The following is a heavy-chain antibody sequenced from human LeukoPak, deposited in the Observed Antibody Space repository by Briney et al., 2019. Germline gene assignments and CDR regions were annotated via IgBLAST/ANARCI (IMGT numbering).Heavy chain of an antibody. CDR1: GYSISNGYY. V-gene: IGHV4-38-2*02. CDR3: ARDIRADFWSGHTDAFDI. J-gene: IGHJ3*02. CDR2: IYHSGGT. Sequence: PSETLSLTCAVSGYSISNGYYWGWIRQPPGKGLEWIGSIYHSGGTYYNPSLKSRVTISVDTSKNQVSLKLSSVTAADTAVYYCARDIRADFWSGHTDAFDIWGQGTMVTVSS. D-gene: IGHD3-3*01.